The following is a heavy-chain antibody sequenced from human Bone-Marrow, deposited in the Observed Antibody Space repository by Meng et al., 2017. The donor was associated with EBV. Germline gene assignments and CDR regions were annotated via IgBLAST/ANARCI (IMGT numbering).Heavy chain of an antibody. CDR3: ARDCSGSYNNWFDP. V-gene: IGHV1-69*01. J-gene: IGHJ5*02. CDR2: IIPIFGTA. CDR1: GGTFSSYA. Sequence: QVEVVQDGGGVKKPGASVKVSCKASGGTFSSYAISWVRQAPGQGLEWMGGIIPIFGTANYAQKFQGRVTITADESTSTAYMELSSLRSEDTAVYYCARDCSGSYNNWFDPWGQGTLVTVSS. D-gene: IGHD1-26*01.